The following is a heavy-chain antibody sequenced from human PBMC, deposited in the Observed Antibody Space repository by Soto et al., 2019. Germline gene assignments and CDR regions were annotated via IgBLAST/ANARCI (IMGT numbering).Heavy chain of an antibody. Sequence: GGSLRLSCAASGFTFSSYAMSWVRQAPGKGLEWVSAISGSGGSTYYADSVKGRFTISRDNSKNTRYLQMNSLRAEDTAVYYCAKVEVPPAVGAQYGGWFDPWGQGTLVTVSS. CDR3: AKVEVPPAVGAQYGGWFDP. CDR1: GFTFSSYA. CDR2: ISGSGGST. V-gene: IGHV3-23*01. J-gene: IGHJ5*02. D-gene: IGHD1-26*01.